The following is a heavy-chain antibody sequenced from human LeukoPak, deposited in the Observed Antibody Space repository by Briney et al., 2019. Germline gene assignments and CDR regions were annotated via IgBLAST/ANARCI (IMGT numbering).Heavy chain of an antibody. V-gene: IGHV4-38-2*02. CDR1: GYSISSGYY. D-gene: IGHD2-15*01. CDR2: IYHSGST. CDR3: ARDGVVAATPFDY. J-gene: IGHJ4*02. Sequence: PSETLSLTCTVSGYSISSGYYWGWIRQPPGKGLEWIGSIYHSGSTYYNPSLKSRVTISVDTSKNQFSLKLSSVTAADTAVYYCARDGVVAATPFDYWGQGTLVTVSS.